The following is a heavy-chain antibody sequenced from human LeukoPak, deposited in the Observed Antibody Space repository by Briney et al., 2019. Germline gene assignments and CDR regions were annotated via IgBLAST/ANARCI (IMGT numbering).Heavy chain of an antibody. Sequence: ASVKVSCKASGYTFTSYDINWVRQATGQGLEWMGWMNPNSGNTGYAQKFQGRVTITRNTSISTAYMELSSLRSEDTAVYYCARSGSYLSYYYYYMDVWGKGTTVTVSS. V-gene: IGHV1-8*03. J-gene: IGHJ6*03. CDR3: ARSGSYLSYYYYYMDV. CDR1: GYTFTSYD. D-gene: IGHD1-26*01. CDR2: MNPNSGNT.